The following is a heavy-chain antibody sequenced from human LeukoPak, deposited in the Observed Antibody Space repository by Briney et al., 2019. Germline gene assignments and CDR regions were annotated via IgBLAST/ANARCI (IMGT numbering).Heavy chain of an antibody. J-gene: IGHJ4*02. CDR2: IYYSGST. CDR3: AHHYDFWSGYIDY. V-gene: IGHV4-59*01. CDR1: GGSISSYY. D-gene: IGHD3-3*01. Sequence: PSETLSLTCTVSGGSISSYYWSWIRQPPGKGLEWIGYIYYSGSTNYNPSLKSRVTISVDTSKNQFSLKLSSVTAADTAVYYCAHHYDFWSGYIDYWSQGTLVTVSS.